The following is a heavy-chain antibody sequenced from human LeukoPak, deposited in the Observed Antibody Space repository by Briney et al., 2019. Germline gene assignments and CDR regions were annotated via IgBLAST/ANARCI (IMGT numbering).Heavy chain of an antibody. V-gene: IGHV1-3*01. Sequence: GASVKVSCKASGYTFTSYAMHWVRQAPGQRLEWMGWINAGNGNTKYSQKFQGRVTMTRNTSISTAYMELSSLRSEDTAVYYCARVIRILVEPFFDYWGQGTLVTVSS. D-gene: IGHD2-21*01. CDR2: INAGNGNT. CDR1: GYTFTSYA. CDR3: ARVIRILVEPFFDY. J-gene: IGHJ4*02.